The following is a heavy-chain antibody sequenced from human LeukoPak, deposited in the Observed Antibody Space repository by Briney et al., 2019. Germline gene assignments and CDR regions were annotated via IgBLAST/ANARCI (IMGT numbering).Heavy chain of an antibody. V-gene: IGHV1-18*01. J-gene: IGHJ6*02. D-gene: IGHD6-13*01. CDR3: ARETAAGPLVGYYYYGMDV. CDR2: ISAYNGNT. Sequence: GASVKVSCKASGYTFTSYSISWVRQAPGQGLEWMGWISAYNGNTNYAQKLQGRVTMTTDTSTSTAYMGLRSLRSDDTAVYYCARETAAGPLVGYYYYGMDVWGQGTTVTVSS. CDR1: GYTFTSYS.